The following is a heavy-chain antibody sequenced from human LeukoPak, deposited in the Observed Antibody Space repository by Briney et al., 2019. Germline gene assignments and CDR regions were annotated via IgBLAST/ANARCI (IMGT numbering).Heavy chain of an antibody. J-gene: IGHJ5*02. V-gene: IGHV4-34*01. Sequence: SETLSLTCAVYGGSFSGYYWSWIRQPPGKGLGWIGEINHSGSTNYNPSLKSRVTISVDTSKNQFSLKLSSVTAADTAVYYCARGVGSGWYWPRVWFDPWGQGTLVTVSS. CDR3: ARGVGSGWYWPRVWFDP. CDR2: INHSGST. CDR1: GGSFSGYY. D-gene: IGHD6-19*01.